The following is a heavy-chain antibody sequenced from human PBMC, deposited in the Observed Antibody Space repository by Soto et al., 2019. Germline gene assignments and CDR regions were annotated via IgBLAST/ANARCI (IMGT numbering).Heavy chain of an antibody. CDR3: AKVSLGVVTAAGAFDI. Sequence: GGSLRLSCAASGFTFSSYAMSWVRQAPGKGLEWVSAISGSGGSTYYADSVKGRFTISRDNSKNTLYLQMNSLRAEDTAVYYCAKVSLGVVTAAGAFDIWGQGTMVTVSS. V-gene: IGHV3-23*01. D-gene: IGHD2-21*02. CDR2: ISGSGGST. J-gene: IGHJ3*02. CDR1: GFTFSSYA.